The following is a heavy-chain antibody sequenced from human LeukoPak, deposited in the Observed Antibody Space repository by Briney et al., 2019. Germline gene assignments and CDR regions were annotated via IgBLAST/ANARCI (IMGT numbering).Heavy chain of an antibody. Sequence: SETLSLTCTVSGGSISSGGYSWSWIRQHPGKGLEWIGYIYYSGSTYYNPSLKSRVTISVDTSKNQFSLKLSSVTAADTAVYYCARVFRPINWFDPWGQGTLVTVSS. J-gene: IGHJ5*02. CDR1: GGSISSGGYS. CDR2: IYYSGST. D-gene: IGHD6-6*01. CDR3: ARVFRPINWFDP. V-gene: IGHV4-31*03.